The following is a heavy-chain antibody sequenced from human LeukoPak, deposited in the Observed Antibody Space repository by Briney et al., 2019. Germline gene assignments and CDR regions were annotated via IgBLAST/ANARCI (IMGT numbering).Heavy chain of an antibody. J-gene: IGHJ4*02. CDR2: IYPGDSDT. CDR1: GYSFTSYW. Sequence: GESLKISCKGSGYSFTSYWIGWVRQMPGKGLEWMGIIYPGDSDTIYSPSFQGQVTISADKSINTAYLQWSSLKASDTAMYFCATSESQTKFDYWGQGTQVIVSS. CDR3: ATSESQTKFDY. D-gene: IGHD1/OR15-1a*01. V-gene: IGHV5-51*01.